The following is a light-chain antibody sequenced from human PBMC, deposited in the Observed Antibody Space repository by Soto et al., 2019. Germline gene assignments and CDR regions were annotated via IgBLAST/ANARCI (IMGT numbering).Light chain of an antibody. Sequence: EVVMTQSPATLSVSPGERATLSCWASQSVSSNLAWYQQKPGQAPRLLIYGASTRATGILATFSGSGSGTEFTLTISSLQSEDFALYYCQQYNNWPRTFGQGTKVEIK. V-gene: IGKV3-15*01. J-gene: IGKJ1*01. CDR1: QSVSSN. CDR3: QQYNNWPRT. CDR2: GAS.